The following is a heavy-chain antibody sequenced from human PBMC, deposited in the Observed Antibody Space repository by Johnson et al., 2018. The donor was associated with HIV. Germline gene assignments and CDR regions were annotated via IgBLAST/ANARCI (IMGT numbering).Heavy chain of an antibody. CDR1: GFTFSSYA. D-gene: IGHD1-26*01. CDR3: ARVRGVVGANHAFDI. V-gene: IGHV3-30*04. Sequence: QVQLVESGGGVVQPGRSLRLSCAASGFTFSSYAMHWVRQAPGKGLEWVAVISYDGSNKYYADSVKGRFTISRDISRNTLYLQMNSLSAEDTAVDYCARVRGVVGANHAFDIWGQGTMVTVSS. CDR2: ISYDGSNK. J-gene: IGHJ3*02.